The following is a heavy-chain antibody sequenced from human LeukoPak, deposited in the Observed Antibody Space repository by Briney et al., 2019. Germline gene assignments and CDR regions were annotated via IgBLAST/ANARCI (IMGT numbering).Heavy chain of an antibody. D-gene: IGHD5-12*01. V-gene: IGHV4-39*07. Sequence: SETLSLTCTVSGGSISSSYYWGWIRQPPGKGPEWIGSIYYSGSTYYNPSLKSRVTISVDTSKNQFSLKLSSVTAADTAVYYCARVAMVATKDYWGQGTLVTVSS. CDR1: GGSISSSYY. CDR2: IYYSGST. CDR3: ARVAMVATKDY. J-gene: IGHJ4*02.